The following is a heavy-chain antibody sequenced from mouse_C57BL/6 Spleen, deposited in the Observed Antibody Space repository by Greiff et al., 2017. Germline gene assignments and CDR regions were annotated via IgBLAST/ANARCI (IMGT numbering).Heavy chain of an antibody. CDR3: ARTEDYDAFDY. Sequence: QVQLKQPGAELVKPGASVKMSCKASGYTFPSYWINWVKQRPGQGLEWIGDIYPGSGSTNYNEKFKSKATLTVDTSSSTAYMQLSSLTSEESAVYDCARTEDYDAFDYWGQGTTLTVSS. V-gene: IGHV1-55*01. CDR2: IYPGSGST. D-gene: IGHD2-4*01. CDR1: GYTFPSYW. J-gene: IGHJ2*01.